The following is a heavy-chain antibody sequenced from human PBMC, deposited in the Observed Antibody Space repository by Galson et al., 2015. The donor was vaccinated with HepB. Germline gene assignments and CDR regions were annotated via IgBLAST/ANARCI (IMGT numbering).Heavy chain of an antibody. V-gene: IGHV3-33*01. CDR1: GFTFRNYG. CDR2: IWYDGTYK. D-gene: IGHD2-2*01. J-gene: IGHJ4*02. CDR3: ARDRRSRCYDY. Sequence: SLRLSCAASGFTFRNYGMHWVRQAPGKGLEWVAGIWYDGTYKYYADSVKGRFTISRDQSKSTLYLQMNSLRVEDTAVYYCARDRRSRCYDYWGQGTLVTVSS.